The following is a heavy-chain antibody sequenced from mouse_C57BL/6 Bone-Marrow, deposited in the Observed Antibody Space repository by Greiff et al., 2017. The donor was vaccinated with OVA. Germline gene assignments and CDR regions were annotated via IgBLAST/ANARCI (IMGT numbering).Heavy chain of an antibody. J-gene: IGHJ3*01. CDR1: GYTFTSYW. Sequence: QVHVKQSGAELVKPGASVKMSCKASGYTFTSYWITWVKQRPGQGLEWIGDIYPGSGSTNYNEKFKSKATLTVDTSSSTAYMQLSSLTSEDSAVYYCARNPLYDGYYPWFAYWGQGTLVTVSA. V-gene: IGHV1-55*01. CDR3: ARNPLYDGYYPWFAY. CDR2: IYPGSGST. D-gene: IGHD2-3*01.